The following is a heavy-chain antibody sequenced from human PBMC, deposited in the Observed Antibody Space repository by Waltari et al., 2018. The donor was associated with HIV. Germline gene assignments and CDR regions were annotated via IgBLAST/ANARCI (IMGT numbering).Heavy chain of an antibody. D-gene: IGHD1-1*01. V-gene: IGHV1-69*01. J-gene: IGHJ6*02. CDR2: IIPIFGTA. CDR3: ARDRSMARERYYYYGMDV. CDR1: GRTFSSYA. Sequence: QVQLVQSGAEVMKPGSSVKVSCKASGRTFSSYAFSWVRQAPGQGLEWRGGIIPIFGTANYAQKFQGRVTITADESTSTAYMELSSLRSEDTAVYYCARDRSMARERYYYYGMDVWGQGTTVTVSS.